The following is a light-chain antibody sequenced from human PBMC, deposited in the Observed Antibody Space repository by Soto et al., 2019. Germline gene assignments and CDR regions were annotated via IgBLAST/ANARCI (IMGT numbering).Light chain of an antibody. CDR2: EVS. V-gene: IGLV2-18*01. CDR3: SIYTSGSTRV. Sequence: QSALTQPPSVSGSPGQSVTISCTGTSSNIGSYNRVSWYQQPPGTAPKLMIYEVSNRPSGVPDRFSGSKSGNTASLTISGLQAEDEGDYYCSIYTSGSTRVFGTGTKLTVL. J-gene: IGLJ1*01. CDR1: SSNIGSYNR.